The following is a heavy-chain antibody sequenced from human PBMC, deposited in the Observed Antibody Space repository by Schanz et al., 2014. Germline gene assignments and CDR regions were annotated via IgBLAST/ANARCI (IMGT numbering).Heavy chain of an antibody. J-gene: IGHJ4*02. CDR1: GFIFSAYT. CDR2: IGYDGSEK. V-gene: IGHV3-33*08. D-gene: IGHD2-21*01. CDR3: AREDCSATSCYFRY. Sequence: VQLLESGGGLVQPGESLRLSCAASGFIFSAYTMNWVRQAPGKGLEWVANIGYDGSEKYYVDSVKGRFTISRDNSNNTVYLQMNTLRAEDTAVYYCAREDCSATSCYFRYWGQGTLVTVSS.